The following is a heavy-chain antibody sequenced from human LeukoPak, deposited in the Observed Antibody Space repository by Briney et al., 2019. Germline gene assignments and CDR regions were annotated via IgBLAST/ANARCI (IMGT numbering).Heavy chain of an antibody. CDR2: IKQDGSEK. CDR3: ATTITMVRGVRPYYYYYGMDV. Sequence: GGSLRLSCVASGFTFSSYWMSWVRQAPGKGLEWVANIKQDGSEKYYVDSVKGRFTISRDNAKNSLYLQMNSLRAEDTAVYYCATTITMVRGVRPYYYYYGMDVWGQGTTVTVSS. V-gene: IGHV3-7*01. J-gene: IGHJ6*02. D-gene: IGHD3-10*01. CDR1: GFTFSSYW.